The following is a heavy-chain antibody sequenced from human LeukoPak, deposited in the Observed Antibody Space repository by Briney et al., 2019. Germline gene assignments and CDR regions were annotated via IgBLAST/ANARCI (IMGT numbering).Heavy chain of an antibody. Sequence: SVKVSCKASGGTFSSYAISWVRQAPGQGLEWMGGIIPIFGTANYAQKFQGRVTITRNTSISTAYMELSSLRSEDTAVYYCARRNWIYDAFDIWGQGTMVTVSS. CDR1: GGTFSSYA. CDR2: IIPIFGTA. D-gene: IGHD1-7*01. J-gene: IGHJ3*02. CDR3: ARRNWIYDAFDI. V-gene: IGHV1-69*05.